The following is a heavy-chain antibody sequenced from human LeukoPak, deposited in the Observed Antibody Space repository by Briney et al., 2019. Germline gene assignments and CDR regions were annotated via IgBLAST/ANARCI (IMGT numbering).Heavy chain of an antibody. D-gene: IGHD3-22*01. CDR1: GFTFENYA. CDR2: ISFDGSNQ. CDR3: ARGYYFDSSAYYEGGPDY. J-gene: IGHJ4*02. Sequence: GGSLRLSCAASGFTFENYAMHWVRRAPGKGLEWVAVISFDGSNQYYADSVKGRFTISRDNSKNTVSLQMNTLRVEDTAVYYSARGYYFDSSAYYEGGPDYWGQGTLVTVSS. V-gene: IGHV3-30*01.